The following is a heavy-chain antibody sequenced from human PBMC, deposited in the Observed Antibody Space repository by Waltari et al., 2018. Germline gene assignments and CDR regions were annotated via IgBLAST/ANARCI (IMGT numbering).Heavy chain of an antibody. Sequence: QVQLVQSGAEVKKPGSSVKVSCKASGGTFSSYAISWVRQAPGQGLEWMGRMNPNSGNTGYAQKFQGRVTITRNTSISTAYMELSSLRSEDTAVYYCARGYGVVIWGSYRYPFDYWGQGTLVTVSS. CDR3: ARGYGVVIWGSYRYPFDY. D-gene: IGHD3-16*02. CDR1: GGTFSSYA. V-gene: IGHV1-8*03. CDR2: MNPNSGNT. J-gene: IGHJ4*02.